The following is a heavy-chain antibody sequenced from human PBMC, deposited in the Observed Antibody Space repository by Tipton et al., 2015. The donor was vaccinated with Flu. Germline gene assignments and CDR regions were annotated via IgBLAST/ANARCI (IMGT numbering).Heavy chain of an antibody. J-gene: IGHJ6*02. D-gene: IGHD6-6*01. CDR1: GGSISSGGYY. CDR3: ARDRFIVAPAPYGMDV. CDR2: IYYSGTT. Sequence: TLSLTCTVSGGSISSGGYYWSWIRQHPGRGLEWIGYIYYSGTTYYNPSLRGRVAILVNTSKNQFSLKLTSVTAADTAIYYCARDRFIVAPAPYGMDVWGQGTTVTVSS. V-gene: IGHV4-31*03.